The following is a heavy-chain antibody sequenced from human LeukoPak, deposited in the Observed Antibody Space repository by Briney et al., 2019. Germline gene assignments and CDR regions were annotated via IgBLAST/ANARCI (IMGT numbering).Heavy chain of an antibody. CDR3: ATVARITIFGVVIINYFDY. V-gene: IGHV1-24*01. Sequence: GASVKVSCKVSGYTLTELSMHWVRQAPVKGLEWMGGFDPEDGETIYAQKFQGRVTMTEDTSTDTAYMELSSLRSEDTAVYYCATVARITIFGVVIINYFDYWGQGTLVTVSS. J-gene: IGHJ4*02. CDR2: FDPEDGET. D-gene: IGHD3-3*01. CDR1: GYTLTELS.